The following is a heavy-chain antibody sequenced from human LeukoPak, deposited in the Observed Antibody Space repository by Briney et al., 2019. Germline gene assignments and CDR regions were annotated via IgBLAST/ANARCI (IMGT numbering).Heavy chain of an antibody. V-gene: IGHV4-4*02. D-gene: IGHD3-22*01. CDR3: ARDGTEDYYDRTAVYFDS. CDR2: IYHSGST. CDR1: GGSITISHW. J-gene: IGHJ4*02. Sequence: SETLSLTCAVSGGSITISHWWSWVRQPPGKGLEWIGKIYHSGSTNYNPSLKGRVSISVDKSQNQFSLKLTSVTAADTAVYYCARDGTEDYYDRTAVYFDSWGQGTLVTVSS.